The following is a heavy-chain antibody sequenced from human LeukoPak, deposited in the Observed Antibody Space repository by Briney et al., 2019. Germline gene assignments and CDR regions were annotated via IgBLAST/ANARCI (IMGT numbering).Heavy chain of an antibody. J-gene: IGHJ4*02. V-gene: IGHV4-34*01. Sequence: PSETLSLTCAVYGGPFIGYYRTWIRQSPGKGLEWIGEIHHSGSPRYNPSLKSRVTISVDTSKNQFSLKLTSVTAADTAVYYCVKVYRGRLSNWGQGTLVTVSS. D-gene: IGHD3-16*01. CDR2: IHHSGSP. CDR1: GGPFIGYY. CDR3: VKVYRGRLSN.